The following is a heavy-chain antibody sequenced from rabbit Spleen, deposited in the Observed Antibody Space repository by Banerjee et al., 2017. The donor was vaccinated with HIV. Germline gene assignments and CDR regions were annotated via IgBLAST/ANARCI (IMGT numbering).Heavy chain of an antibody. D-gene: IGHD4-2*01. CDR3: ARDQYAGSMDSRLDL. Sequence: QQQLEESGGGLVKPGGTLTLTCKASGIVFSSYYYMCWVRQAPGKGLELVACIYPSTGSTWYASWVNGRFTIASDNAQNTVDLKMTSLTAADTATYFCARDQYAGSMDSRLDLWGPGTLVTVS. CDR2: IYPSTGST. V-gene: IGHV1S43*01. CDR1: GIVFSSYYY. J-gene: IGHJ3*01.